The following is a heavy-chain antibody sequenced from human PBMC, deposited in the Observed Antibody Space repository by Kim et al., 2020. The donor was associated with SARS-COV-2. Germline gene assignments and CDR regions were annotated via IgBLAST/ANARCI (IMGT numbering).Heavy chain of an antibody. CDR2: ISWNSGSI. J-gene: IGHJ2*01. D-gene: IGHD3-9*01. CDR3: AKSRYDISWYFDL. CDR1: GFTFDDYA. V-gene: IGHV3-9*01. Sequence: GGSLRLSCAASGFTFDDYAMHWVRQAPGKGLEWVSGISWNSGSIGYADSVKGRFTISRDNAKNSLYLQMNSLRAEDTALYYCAKSRYDISWYFDLWGRGTLVTVSS.